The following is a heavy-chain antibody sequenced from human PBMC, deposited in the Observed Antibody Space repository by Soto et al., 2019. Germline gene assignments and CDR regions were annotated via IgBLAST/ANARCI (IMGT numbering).Heavy chain of an antibody. J-gene: IGHJ4*02. CDR3: VKGYGSGTYYVEYFDY. CDR2: ISSNGGSI. V-gene: IGHV3-64D*06. D-gene: IGHD3-10*01. CDR1: GFTFYGFA. Sequence: GGSLRLSCSASGFTFYGFAMRWVRQAPGKGLEYVAAISSNGGSIYYVDSVKGRFTISRDNSKSTLYLQMSSLRPEDTAVYYCVKGYGSGTYYVEYFDYWGQGTLVTVSS.